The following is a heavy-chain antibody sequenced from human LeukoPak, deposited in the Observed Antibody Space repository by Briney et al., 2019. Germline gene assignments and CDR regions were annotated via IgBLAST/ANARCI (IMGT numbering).Heavy chain of an antibody. CDR1: RASLYGHY. D-gene: IGHD6-25*01. Sequence: SETLSLTCSVSRASLYGHYWSWIPHPPRTGLQWIGYIYATGNTKYHPSLTGRVPMFVDTSRTQFFLNLSSVTAADTAIYFCGRHSKAATVDYFDSWGQGTPVTVSS. J-gene: IGHJ4*02. V-gene: IGHV4-4*08. CDR2: IYATGNT. CDR3: GRHSKAATVDYFDS.